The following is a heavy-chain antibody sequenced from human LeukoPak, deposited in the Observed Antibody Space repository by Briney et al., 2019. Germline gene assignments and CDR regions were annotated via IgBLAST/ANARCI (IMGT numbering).Heavy chain of an antibody. CDR3: ARAAAGNNY. CDR2: INHSGST. V-gene: IGHV4-34*01. J-gene: IGHJ4*02. D-gene: IGHD6-13*01. CDR1: GGSFSGYY. Sequence: SETLSLTCAVYGGSFSGYYWSWIRQPPGKGLEWIGEINHSGSTNYNPSLKSRVTISVDTSKNQFSLKLSSVTAADTAVYYCARAAAGNNYWGQGTLVTVSS.